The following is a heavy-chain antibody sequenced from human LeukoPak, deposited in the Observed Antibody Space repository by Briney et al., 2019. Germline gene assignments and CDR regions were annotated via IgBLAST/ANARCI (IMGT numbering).Heavy chain of an antibody. CDR3: ARVQAYYYDSSGSPLDAFDI. CDR1: GGSISSSNW. Sequence: SETLSLTCAVSGGSISSSNWWSWVRQPPGKGLEWIGEIYHSGSTNYDPSLKSRVTISVDKSKNQFSLKLSSVTAADTAVYYCARVQAYYYDSSGSPLDAFDIWGQGTMVTVSS. D-gene: IGHD3-22*01. J-gene: IGHJ3*02. CDR2: IYHSGST. V-gene: IGHV4-4*02.